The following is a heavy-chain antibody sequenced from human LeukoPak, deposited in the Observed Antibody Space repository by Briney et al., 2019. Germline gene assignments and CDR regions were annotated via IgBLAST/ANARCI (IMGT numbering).Heavy chain of an antibody. CDR1: GFTFSDYY. D-gene: IGHD6-13*01. Sequence: GGSLRLSCAASGFTFSDYYMSWIRQAPGKGLEWVSLIYSGDTTYYADSVKGRFTISRDNSENTLFLQMNSLRAEDTAVYYCARVRSVVAAGTDYWGQGTLVIVSS. V-gene: IGHV3-53*01. CDR3: ARVRSVVAAGTDY. J-gene: IGHJ4*02. CDR2: IYSGDTT.